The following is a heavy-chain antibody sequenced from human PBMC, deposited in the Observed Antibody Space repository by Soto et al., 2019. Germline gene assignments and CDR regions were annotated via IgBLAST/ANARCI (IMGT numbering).Heavy chain of an antibody. V-gene: IGHV5-51*01. Sequence: GESLKISCKGSGYTFSDHWIAWVRHMPGKGMEWMGIISPDDSDTRYRPSFQGQVTISVDKSVSTAYLQWTSLHPSDTAIYYCVRQALIQRWGPMSHLDYWGRGTQVTVSS. D-gene: IGHD3-16*01. CDR1: GYTFSDHW. CDR2: ISPDDSDT. CDR3: VRQALIQRWGPMSHLDY. J-gene: IGHJ4*01.